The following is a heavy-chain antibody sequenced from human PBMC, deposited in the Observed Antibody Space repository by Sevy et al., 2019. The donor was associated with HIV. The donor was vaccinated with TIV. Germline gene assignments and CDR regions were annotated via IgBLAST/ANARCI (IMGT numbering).Heavy chain of an antibody. Sequence: SETLSLTCTVSGGSISSNDYYWSWIRQPAGKGLQWIGRIYTSGNTSYNPSLKSRVTMSVDTSKNQFSLKLSSVTAADTAVSYCATINRGVIDYWGQGTLVTVSS. CDR3: ATINRGVIDY. CDR2: IYTSGNT. D-gene: IGHD3-10*01. V-gene: IGHV4-61*02. CDR1: GGSISSNDYY. J-gene: IGHJ4*02.